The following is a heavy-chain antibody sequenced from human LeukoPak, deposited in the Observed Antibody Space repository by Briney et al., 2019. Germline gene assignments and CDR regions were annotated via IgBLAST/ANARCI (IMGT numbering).Heavy chain of an antibody. CDR2: ISGSGGST. Sequence: GGSLRLSCAASGFTFSSYGMSWVRQAPGKGLEWVSAISGSGGSTYYADSVKGRFTISRDNSKNTLYLQMNSLRAEDTAVYYCAKVSHPGSYGSGSHFDYWGRGTLVTVSS. CDR3: AKVSHPGSYGSGSHFDY. D-gene: IGHD3-10*01. V-gene: IGHV3-23*01. J-gene: IGHJ4*02. CDR1: GFTFSSYG.